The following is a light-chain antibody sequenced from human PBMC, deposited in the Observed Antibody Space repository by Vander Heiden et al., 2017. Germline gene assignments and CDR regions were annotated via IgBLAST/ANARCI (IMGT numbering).Light chain of an antibody. J-gene: IGLJ1*01. V-gene: IGLV2-8*01. CDR3: SSYAGSNNLV. CDR1: SNDVGGYND. CDR2: EVR. Sequence: QSTLTQPPPASGSPGRSVTISCPGTSNDVGGYNDVAWYQQHPGKAPKLMIDEVRKRPSGVHDRFSGSRSGNTASLTVSGLQAEDEADYYCSSYAGSNNLVFGAGTKVTVL.